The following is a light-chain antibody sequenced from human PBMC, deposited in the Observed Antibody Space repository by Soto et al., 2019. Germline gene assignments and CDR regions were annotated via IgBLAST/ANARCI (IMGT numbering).Light chain of an antibody. V-gene: IGKV2-28*01. Sequence: EIDMTQSPLSLPVTPGEPASISCRSSQSLSHRNGKTYLDWYLQKPGQSPHLLIYLGSNRASGVPDMFTGSGSGTDFTLKISRVEAEDVGIYYCMQALQSPRTFGQGTKLEIK. CDR1: QSLSHRNGKTY. J-gene: IGKJ2*01. CDR3: MQALQSPRT. CDR2: LGS.